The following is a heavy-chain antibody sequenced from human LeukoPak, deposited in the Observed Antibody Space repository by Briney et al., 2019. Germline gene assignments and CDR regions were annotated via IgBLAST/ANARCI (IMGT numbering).Heavy chain of an antibody. CDR2: INHSGSA. D-gene: IGHD4-17*01. V-gene: IGHV4-34*01. CDR3: ARGQGTVTTH. CDR1: GGSFSGYY. J-gene: IGHJ4*02. Sequence: ETLSLTCAVSGGSFSGYYWTWIRQPPGKGLEWIGEINHSGSANYNPSLKSRVTISLDMSKNQFSLNLSSVTAADTAVYYCARGQGTVTTHWGQGTLVTVSS.